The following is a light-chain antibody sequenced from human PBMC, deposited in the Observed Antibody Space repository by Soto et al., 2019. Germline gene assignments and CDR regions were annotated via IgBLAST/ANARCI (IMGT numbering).Light chain of an antibody. CDR1: SSDVGGYDY. Sequence: QSALTQPASVSGSPGQSITISCTGTSSDVGGYDYVSWYQQHPGKAPKLIIYEVSDRPSGVSHRFSGSKSGNTASLTISGLQAEDEADYYCSSYTSSSTRVFGGGTKVTVL. CDR2: EVS. J-gene: IGLJ3*02. CDR3: SSYTSSSTRV. V-gene: IGLV2-14*01.